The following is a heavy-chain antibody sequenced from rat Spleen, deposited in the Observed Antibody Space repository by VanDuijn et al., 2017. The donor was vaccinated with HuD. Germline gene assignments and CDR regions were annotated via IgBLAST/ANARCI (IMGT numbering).Heavy chain of an antibody. D-gene: IGHD4-3*01. V-gene: IGHV5S10*01. Sequence: EVQLVESGGGLVQPGRSLKLSCAASGFTFSDYNMAWVRQAPKKGLEWVATIISDGSRTYYRDSVKGRFTISRDNAKSTLYLQMDSLRSEDTATYYCARHVLRGLDYWGQGVMVTVSS. CDR2: IISDGSRT. CDR3: ARHVLRGLDY. CDR1: GFTFSDYN. J-gene: IGHJ2*01.